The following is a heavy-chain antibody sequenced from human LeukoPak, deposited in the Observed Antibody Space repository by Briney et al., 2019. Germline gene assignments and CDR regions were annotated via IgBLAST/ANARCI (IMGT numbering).Heavy chain of an antibody. Sequence: GGSLRLSCAASGFTFSSYWMSWVRQAPGKGLEWVANIKQDGSEKYYADSVKGRFTISRDNSKNTLYLQMNSLRAEDTAVYYCATVTETGDYVPFDYWGQGTLVTVSS. CDR1: GFTFSSYW. D-gene: IGHD4-17*01. J-gene: IGHJ4*02. CDR3: ATVTETGDYVPFDY. CDR2: IKQDGSEK. V-gene: IGHV3-7*01.